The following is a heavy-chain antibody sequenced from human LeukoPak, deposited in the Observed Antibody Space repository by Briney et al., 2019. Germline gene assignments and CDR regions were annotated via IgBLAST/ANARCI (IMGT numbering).Heavy chain of an antibody. J-gene: IGHJ6*02. CDR1: GYTFTSYG. V-gene: IGHV1-18*01. CDR3: ARDRGVAAAGRTIYYDMDV. Sequence: ASVKVSCKASGYTFTSYGISWVRQAPGQGLEWMGWISAYNGNTNYAQKLQGRVTMTTDTSTSTAYMELRSLRSDDTAVYYCARDRGVAAAGRTIYYDMDVWGQGTTVTVSS. CDR2: ISAYNGNT. D-gene: IGHD6-13*01.